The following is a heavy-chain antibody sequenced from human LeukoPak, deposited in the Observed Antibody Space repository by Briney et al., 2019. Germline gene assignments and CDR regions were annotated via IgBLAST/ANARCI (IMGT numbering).Heavy chain of an antibody. D-gene: IGHD5-18*01. V-gene: IGHV3-21*01. CDR2: ISSSSRYI. J-gene: IGHJ5*02. CDR3: AKEDGYSYGYDH. CDR1: GFTFSTYS. Sequence: GGSLRLSCAASGFTFSTYSMNWVRQAPGKGLEWVSSISSSSRYIYYADSVKGRFTISRDNAKNSLYLQMNSLRAEDTAVYYCAKEDGYSYGYDHWGQGTLVTVSS.